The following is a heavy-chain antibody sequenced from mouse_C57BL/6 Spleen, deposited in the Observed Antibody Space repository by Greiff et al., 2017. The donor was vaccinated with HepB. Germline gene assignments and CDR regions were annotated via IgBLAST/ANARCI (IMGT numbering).Heavy chain of an antibody. Sequence: EVKLQQSGPGLVKPSQSLSLTCSVTGYSITSGYYWNWIRQFPGNKLEWMGYISYDGSNNYNPSLKNRISITRDTSKNQFFLKLNSVTTEDTATYYCAREATVVARMDYWGQGTSVTVSS. V-gene: IGHV3-6*01. CDR3: AREATVVARMDY. J-gene: IGHJ4*01. D-gene: IGHD1-1*01. CDR1: GYSITSGYY. CDR2: ISYDGSN.